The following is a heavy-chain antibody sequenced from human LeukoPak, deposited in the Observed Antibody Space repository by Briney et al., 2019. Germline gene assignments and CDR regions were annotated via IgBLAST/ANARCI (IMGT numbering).Heavy chain of an antibody. CDR1: GFTFSSYG. D-gene: IGHD2-15*01. J-gene: IGHJ4*02. CDR2: IYSDSSRT. CDR3: TKDAGYASDY. V-gene: IGHV3-74*01. Sequence: SGGSLRLSCAASGFTFSSYGMHWVRQAPGKGLEWVALIYSDSSRTTYADSVKGRFTISRDNAKNTVYLQMSSLRVEDTAVYFCTKDAGYASDYWGQGILVPVSS.